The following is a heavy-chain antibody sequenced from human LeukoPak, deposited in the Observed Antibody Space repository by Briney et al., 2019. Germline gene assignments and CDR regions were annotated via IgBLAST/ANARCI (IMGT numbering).Heavy chain of an antibody. Sequence: SGGSLRLSCVASGFAFDEYTFNWVRQAPGRGLEWVSLMSWNGHSTYYADSVKGRFTVPRDNNKNSVYLEMKDLRIEDTALYYCAKDMEDYGGNSFDSWGEGTLVTVSS. CDR2: MSWNGHST. V-gene: IGHV3-43*01. J-gene: IGHJ4*02. CDR1: GFAFDEYT. CDR3: AKDMEDYGGNSFDS. D-gene: IGHD4-23*01.